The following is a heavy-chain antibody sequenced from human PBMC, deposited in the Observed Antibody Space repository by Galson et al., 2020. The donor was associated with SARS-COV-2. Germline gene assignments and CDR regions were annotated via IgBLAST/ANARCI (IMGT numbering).Heavy chain of an antibody. CDR1: GCSISSYY. D-gene: IGHD6-13*01. V-gene: IGHV4-59*13. CDR3: ARGIRSSRYNWFDP. J-gene: IGHJ5*02. Sequence: SETLSLTCTVSGCSISSYYWSWIRQPPGKGLEWIGYIYYSGSTNYNPSLKSRVTISVDTSKNQFSLKLSSVTAADTAVYYCARGIRSSRYNWFDPWGQGALVTVSS. CDR2: IYYSGST.